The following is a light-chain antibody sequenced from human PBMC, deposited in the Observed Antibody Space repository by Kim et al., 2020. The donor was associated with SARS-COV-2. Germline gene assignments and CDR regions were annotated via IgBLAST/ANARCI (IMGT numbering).Light chain of an antibody. CDR2: KVS. CDR1: QSLLHSDGNTF. Sequence: ASMSCRSSQSLLHSDGNTFLSWFQQRPGQPPRRLIYKVSNRESGVPDRFSGSGSGTDFTLKISRVEADDVGVYYCMQGTHWPPWTFGQGTKVDIK. J-gene: IGKJ1*01. V-gene: IGKV2-30*02. CDR3: MQGTHWPPWT.